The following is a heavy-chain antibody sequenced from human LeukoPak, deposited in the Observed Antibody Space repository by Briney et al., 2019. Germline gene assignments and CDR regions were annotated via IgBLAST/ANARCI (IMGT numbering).Heavy chain of an antibody. CDR1: GSPFPGYY. CDR3: ARGMDYSNYVGFDYYYYGMDV. Sequence: SVKVSCKASGSPFPGYYMHWVRQAPGQGLEWMGWINPNSGGTNYAQEFQGRVTMTRDTSISTASMELSRLRSDDTAVYYCARGMDYSNYVGFDYYYYGMDVWGQGTTVTVSS. J-gene: IGHJ6*02. V-gene: IGHV1-2*02. D-gene: IGHD4-11*01. CDR2: INPNSGGT.